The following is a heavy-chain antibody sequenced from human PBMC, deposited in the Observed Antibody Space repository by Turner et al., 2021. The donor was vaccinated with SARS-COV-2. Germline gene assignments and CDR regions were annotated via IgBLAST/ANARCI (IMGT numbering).Heavy chain of an antibody. CDR1: GGTFSSYS. D-gene: IGHD4-17*01. V-gene: IGHV1-69*06. CDR2: IITVYNTT. Sequence: QEQLVQSGAGGRKPGSSVKVSGQGSGGTFSSYSINWVRQSAGQGLGWRGGIITVYNTTTYAMGFRGRVTITADKSTGTAYIELTRLISRDTAIYSCASMDYGGDAGHAFDIWAQGTWVTVSS. J-gene: IGHJ3*02. CDR3: ASMDYGGDAGHAFDI.